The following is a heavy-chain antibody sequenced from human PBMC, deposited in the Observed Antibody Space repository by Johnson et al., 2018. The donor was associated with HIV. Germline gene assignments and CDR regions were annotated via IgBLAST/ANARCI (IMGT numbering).Heavy chain of an antibody. CDR2: ISVDGSEK. CDR3: ARGLVIVGALPDAFDI. J-gene: IGHJ3*02. CDR1: GFTFSTYG. Sequence: QVQLVESGGGVVQPGRSLRLSCAASGFTFSTYGMHWVRQAPGKGLEWVAVISVDGSEKYYVDSVKGRFTISRDNAKNSLYLQMNSLRAEDTAVYYCARGLVIVGALPDAFDIWGQGTMVTVSS. V-gene: IGHV3-30*03. D-gene: IGHD1-26*01.